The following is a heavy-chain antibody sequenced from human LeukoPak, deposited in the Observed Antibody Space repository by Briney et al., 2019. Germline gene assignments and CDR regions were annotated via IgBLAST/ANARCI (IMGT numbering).Heavy chain of an antibody. D-gene: IGHD1-26*01. CDR3: ASSGSYRFDY. J-gene: IGHJ4*02. Sequence: GGSLRLSCAASGFTFSSYSMYWVRQAQGKGLEWVSHITASGTAMFYADSVKGRFTISRDNAKNSLYLQMNSLRDEDTAVYYCASSGSYRFDYWGQGTLVTVSS. V-gene: IGHV3-48*02. CDR2: ITASGTAM. CDR1: GFTFSSYS.